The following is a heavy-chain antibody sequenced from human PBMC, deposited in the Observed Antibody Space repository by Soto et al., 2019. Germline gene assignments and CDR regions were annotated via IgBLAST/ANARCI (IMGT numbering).Heavy chain of an antibody. CDR2: ISGSGGST. Sequence: EVQLLESGGGLVQPGGSLRLSCAASGFTFSSYAMSWVRQAPGKGLEWASAISGSGGSTYYADSVKGRFTISRDNSKNTLYLQMNSLRAEDTAVYYCAKGKGGQQLVPDYFDYWGQGTLVTVSS. J-gene: IGHJ4*02. V-gene: IGHV3-23*01. CDR1: GFTFSSYA. D-gene: IGHD6-13*01. CDR3: AKGKGGQQLVPDYFDY.